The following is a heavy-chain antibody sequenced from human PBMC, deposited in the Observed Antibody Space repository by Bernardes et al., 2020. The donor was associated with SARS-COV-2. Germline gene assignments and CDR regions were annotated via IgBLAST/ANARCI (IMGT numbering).Heavy chain of an antibody. Sequence: GSLRLSCAASGFTFSSYAMSWVRQAPGKGLEWVSAISGSGGSTYYADSVKGRFTISRDNSKNTLYLQMNSLRAEDTAVYYCAKKGGVSVRFSLDVWGQGTTVTVSS. CDR2: ISGSGGST. D-gene: IGHD3-3*01. CDR1: GFTFSSYA. CDR3: AKKGGVSVRFSLDV. J-gene: IGHJ6*02. V-gene: IGHV3-23*01.